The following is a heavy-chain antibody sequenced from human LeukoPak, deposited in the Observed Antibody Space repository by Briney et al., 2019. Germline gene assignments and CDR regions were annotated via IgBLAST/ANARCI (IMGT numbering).Heavy chain of an antibody. CDR3: AKYGPQDSGSSHFDY. CDR1: GFTFSSYA. D-gene: IGHD1-26*01. CDR2: IRDSGSST. J-gene: IGHJ4*02. Sequence: PGGSLRLSCAASGFTFSSYAMSWVRQAPGKGLEWVSAIRDSGSSTHYADSVKGRFTTSRDNSKNTLFLQMNSLRAEDTAIYYCAKYGPQDSGSSHFDYWGQEALVTVSS. V-gene: IGHV3-23*01.